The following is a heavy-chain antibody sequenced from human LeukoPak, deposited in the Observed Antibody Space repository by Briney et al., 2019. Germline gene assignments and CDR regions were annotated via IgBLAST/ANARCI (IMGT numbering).Heavy chain of an antibody. V-gene: IGHV3-30-3*01. Sequence: PGGSLRLSCAASGFTFSSYAMHWVRQAPGKGLEWVAVISYDGSNKYYADSVKGRFTISRDNSKNTLYLQMSSLGAGDTAIYYCAKTIHSDFWRGYYSYFDYWGRGTPVTVSS. CDR1: GFTFSSYA. J-gene: IGHJ4*02. CDR2: ISYDGSNK. CDR3: AKTIHSDFWRGYYSYFDY. D-gene: IGHD3-3*01.